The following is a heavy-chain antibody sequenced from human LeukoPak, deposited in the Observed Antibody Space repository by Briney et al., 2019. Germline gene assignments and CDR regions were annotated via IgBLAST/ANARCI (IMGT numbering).Heavy chain of an antibody. CDR1: GFTFNSYA. CDR3: ATPVTTKAFFDY. V-gene: IGHV3-23*01. D-gene: IGHD4-11*01. CDR2: IDSSGDNT. Sequence: PGGSLRLSCTASGFTFNSYAMSWVRQAPGKGLEWVSGIDSSGDNTYYADSVKGRFTISRDNSKNTLYPQMNSLRAEDTAVYYCATPVTTKAFFDYWGQGTLVTVSS. J-gene: IGHJ4*02.